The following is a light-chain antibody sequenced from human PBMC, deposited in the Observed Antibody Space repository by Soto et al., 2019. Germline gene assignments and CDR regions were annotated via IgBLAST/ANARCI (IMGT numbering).Light chain of an antibody. J-gene: IGKJ4*01. CDR3: QQYITYPRT. CDR2: NTS. V-gene: IGKV1-5*03. Sequence: DIQMTQFPFTLSTSVGDRVTITCRASQSINTWLAWYQQKPGKAPELLIHNTSNLATGAPSRFSGSGSATEFTLTISSLHPDDFATYYCQQYITYPRTFGRGTKVDIK. CDR1: QSINTW.